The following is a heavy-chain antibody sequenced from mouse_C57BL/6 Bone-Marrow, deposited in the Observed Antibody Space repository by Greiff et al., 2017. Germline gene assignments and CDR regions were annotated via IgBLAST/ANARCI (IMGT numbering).Heavy chain of an antibody. CDR1: GYTFTDYY. J-gene: IGHJ3*01. D-gene: IGHD2-5*01. CDR2: INPNNGGT. V-gene: IGHV1-26*01. Sequence: VQLQQSGPELVKPGASVKISCKASGYTFTDYYMNWVKQSHGKSLEWIGDINPNNGGTSYNQKFKGKATLTVDKSSSTAYMELRILTSEDSAVYYCARCYYSNYPFAYWGQGTLVTVSA. CDR3: ARCYYSNYPFAY.